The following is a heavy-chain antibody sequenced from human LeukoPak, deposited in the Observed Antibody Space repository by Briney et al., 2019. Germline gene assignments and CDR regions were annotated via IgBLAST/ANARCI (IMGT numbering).Heavy chain of an antibody. J-gene: IGHJ4*02. CDR3: ARQGGYYGSGSYYPSRKKSYFDY. Sequence: PSETLSLTCTVSGGSISSTIYYWGWIRQPPGKGLEWIGSVYFSGSSYYNPSLKSRVTISVDTSENHFYLKLSSVTAADTAVYYCARQGGYYGSGSYYPSRKKSYFDYWGQGTLVTVSS. CDR2: VYFSGSS. CDR1: GGSISSTIYY. V-gene: IGHV4-39*01. D-gene: IGHD3-10*01.